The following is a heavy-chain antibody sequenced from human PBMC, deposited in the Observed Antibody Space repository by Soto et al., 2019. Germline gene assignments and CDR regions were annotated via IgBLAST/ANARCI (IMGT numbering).Heavy chain of an antibody. J-gene: IGHJ5*02. D-gene: IGHD6-25*01. CDR2: INANNGGA. CDR3: ASEGGSETLQTSSKWFYT. V-gene: IGHV1-2*02. Sequence: ASVKVSCKASGYTFTDYHIHWVRQAPGQGLEFMGWINANNGGAGSAQQFQGRVTVTRDTSITTVYMELSNLRSDDTAVYYCASEGGSETLQTSSKWFYTFGQGTLVTVCS. CDR1: GYTFTDYH.